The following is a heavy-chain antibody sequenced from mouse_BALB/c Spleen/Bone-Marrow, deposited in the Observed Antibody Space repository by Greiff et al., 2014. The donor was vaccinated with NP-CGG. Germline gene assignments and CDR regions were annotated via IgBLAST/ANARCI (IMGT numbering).Heavy chain of an antibody. CDR3: TRSGTLGAMDY. CDR2: ISSGSSTI. D-gene: IGHD3-3*01. V-gene: IGHV5-17*02. J-gene: IGHJ4*01. CDR1: GFTFSSFG. Sequence: EVHLVESGGGLVQPGGSRKLSCAASGFTFSSFGMHWVRQAPEKGLEWVAYISSGSSTIYYADTMKGRFTISRDNPKNTLFLRMTSLRSEDTAMYYCTRSGTLGAMDYWGQGTSVTVSS.